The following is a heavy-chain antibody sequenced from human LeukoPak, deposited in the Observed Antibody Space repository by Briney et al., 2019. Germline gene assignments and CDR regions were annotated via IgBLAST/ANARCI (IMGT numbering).Heavy chain of an antibody. CDR3: ARDLFDSSGYDY. Sequence: GSLRLSCAASGFTFSSYAMSWVRQPPGKGLEWIGSIYFNGRTYYNPSLKSRVTISVDTSKKQFSLKLSSVTAADTAVYYCARDLFDSSGYDYWGQGTLVTVSS. CDR1: GFTFSSYA. D-gene: IGHD3-22*01. V-gene: IGHV4-39*07. J-gene: IGHJ4*02. CDR2: IYFNGRT.